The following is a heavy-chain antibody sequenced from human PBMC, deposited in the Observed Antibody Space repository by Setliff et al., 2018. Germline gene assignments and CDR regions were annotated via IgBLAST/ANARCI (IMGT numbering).Heavy chain of an antibody. CDR2: IKSKTDSYAT. Sequence: PGGSLRLSCAASGFTFSNAWMSWVRQAPGKGLEWVGRIKSKTDSYATAYAASVKARFTISRDDSKNTAYLQVNSLKTEDTAVYYCAITMTTGVDFFDYWGQGTLVTVSS. CDR1: GFTFSNAW. CDR3: AITMTTGVDFFDY. V-gene: IGHV3-73*01. D-gene: IGHD4-17*01. J-gene: IGHJ4*02.